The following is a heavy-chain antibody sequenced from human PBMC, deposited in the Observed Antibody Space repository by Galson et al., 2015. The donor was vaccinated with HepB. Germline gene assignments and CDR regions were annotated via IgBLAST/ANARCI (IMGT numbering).Heavy chain of an antibody. CDR1: GYFFKSYW. V-gene: IGHV5-51*01. CDR3: AGQVGPSAAGYCDY. Sequence: QSGAEVKKPGESLKISCKGSGYFFKSYWIGWVRLTPGKGLEWMGIIHPGDSDTRYSPSFQGQVTISADRSIDTAYLHWSSLKAADTATYYCAGQVGPSAAGYCDYWGQGTLVTGSS. D-gene: IGHD6-13*01. CDR2: IHPGDSDT. J-gene: IGHJ4*02.